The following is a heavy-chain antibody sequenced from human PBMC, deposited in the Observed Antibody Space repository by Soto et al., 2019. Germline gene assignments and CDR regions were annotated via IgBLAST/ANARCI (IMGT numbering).Heavy chain of an antibody. Sequence: QVQLVQSGAEVKKPGSSVKVSCKASGGTFSSYTISWVRQAPGQGLEWMGRIIPILGIANYAQKFQGRVTIPADNATSTAYMELSSLRSEDTAVYYCATTTVVTRGYYWGQGTLVTVSS. D-gene: IGHD4-17*01. CDR3: ATTTVVTRGYY. CDR2: IIPILGIA. J-gene: IGHJ4*02. CDR1: GGTFSSYT. V-gene: IGHV1-69*02.